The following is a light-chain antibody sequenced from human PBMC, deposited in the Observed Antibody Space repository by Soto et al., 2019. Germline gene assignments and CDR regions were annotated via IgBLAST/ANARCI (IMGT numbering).Light chain of an antibody. CDR1: QSIRY. CDR2: AAS. CDR3: QHSDYVPLT. J-gene: IGKJ4*01. V-gene: IGKV1-39*01. Sequence: DIQMTQSPSSLSASVGDRVTITCRASQSIRYLNWYQQIPGKAPKLLISAASNLQSGVPSRFSGSGSGTDFSLTINTLQREDFATYYCQHSDYVPLTFGGGTKVEIK.